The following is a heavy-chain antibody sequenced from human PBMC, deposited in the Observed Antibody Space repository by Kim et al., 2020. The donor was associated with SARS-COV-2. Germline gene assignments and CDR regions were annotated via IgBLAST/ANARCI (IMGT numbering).Heavy chain of an antibody. Sequence: GGSLRLSCAASGFTFSSYWMSWVRQAPGKGLEWVANIKQDGSEKYYVDSVKGRFTISRDNAKNSLYLQMNSLRAEDTAVYYCARTYYYGSEEGGTYYVDYWCQGTLVTVSS. CDR2: IKQDGSEK. V-gene: IGHV3-7*01. D-gene: IGHD3-10*01. CDR3: ARTYYYGSEEGGTYYVDY. CDR1: GFTFSSYW. J-gene: IGHJ4*02.